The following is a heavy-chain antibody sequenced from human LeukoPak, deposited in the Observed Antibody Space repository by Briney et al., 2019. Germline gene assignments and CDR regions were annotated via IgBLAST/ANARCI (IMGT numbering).Heavy chain of an antibody. CDR1: GFTFSSYG. CDR3: AKAPVTTCSGAYCYPFDY. Sequence: GGSLRLSCAASGFTFSSYGMSWVRQAPGKGLEWVSAISTSGGSTYYADSVKGRFTISRDNSKNTLYLQMNSLRAGDAAVYYCAKAPVTTCSGAYCYPFDYWSQGTLVTVSS. J-gene: IGHJ4*02. CDR2: ISTSGGST. D-gene: IGHD2-15*01. V-gene: IGHV3-23*01.